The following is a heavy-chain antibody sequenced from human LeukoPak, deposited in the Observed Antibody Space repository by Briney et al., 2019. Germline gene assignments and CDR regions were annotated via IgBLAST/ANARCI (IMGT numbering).Heavy chain of an antibody. Sequence: ASVKVSCKASGYTFTSYYMHWVRQPPGQGLEWMGIINPSGGSTSYAQKFQGRVTMTRDTSTSTVYMELSSLRSEDTAVYYCVPTKLQTDAFDIWGQGTMVTVSS. J-gene: IGHJ3*02. CDR3: VPTKLQTDAFDI. CDR1: GYTFTSYY. CDR2: INPSGGST. V-gene: IGHV1-46*01. D-gene: IGHD5-24*01.